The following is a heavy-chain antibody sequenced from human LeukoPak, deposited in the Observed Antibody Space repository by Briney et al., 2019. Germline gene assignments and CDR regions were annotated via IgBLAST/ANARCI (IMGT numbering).Heavy chain of an antibody. J-gene: IGHJ3*02. D-gene: IGHD2-15*01. CDR3: AKAEGYCSGGSCYSGGAFDI. CDR2: INWNGGST. Sequence: PGGSLRLSCAASGFTFDDYGMSWVRQAPGKGLEWVSGINWNGGSTGYADSVKGRFTISRDNSKNTLYLQMNSLRAEDTAVYHCAKAEGYCSGGSCYSGGAFDIWGQGTMVTVSS. CDR1: GFTFDDYG. V-gene: IGHV3-20*01.